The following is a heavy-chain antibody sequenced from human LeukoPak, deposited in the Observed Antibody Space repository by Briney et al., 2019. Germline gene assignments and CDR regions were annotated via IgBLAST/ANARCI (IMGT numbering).Heavy chain of an antibody. CDR1: GGSISSYY. J-gene: IGHJ5*02. CDR3: YFRRGLDNWFDP. V-gene: IGHV4-59*01. Sequence: SETLSLTCTVSGGSISSYYWSWIRQPPGKGLEWIGYIYYSRSTNYNPSLKSRVTISVDASKSQFSLRLSSDCARLTYSNNCYFRRGLDNWFDPWGQGTLVTVSS. D-gene: IGHD2/OR15-2a*01. CDR2: IYYSRST.